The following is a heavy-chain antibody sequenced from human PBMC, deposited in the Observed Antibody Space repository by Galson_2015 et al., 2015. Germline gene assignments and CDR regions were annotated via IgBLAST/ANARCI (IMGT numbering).Heavy chain of an antibody. J-gene: IGHJ6*03. CDR3: ARGVVAAIYYYYYMDV. D-gene: IGHD2-15*01. Sequence: SVKVSCKASGGTFSSYAISWVRQAPGQGLEWMGGIIPIFGTANYAQKFQGRVTITADESTSTAYMELSSLRSEDTAVYYCARGVVAAIYYYYYMDVWGKGTTVTVSS. CDR2: IIPIFGTA. CDR1: GGTFSSYA. V-gene: IGHV1-69*13.